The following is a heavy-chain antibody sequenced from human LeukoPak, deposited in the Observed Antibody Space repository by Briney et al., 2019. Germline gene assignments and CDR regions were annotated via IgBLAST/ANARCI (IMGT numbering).Heavy chain of an antibody. J-gene: IGHJ4*02. Sequence: SETLSLTCAVYGVSFSGYYWSWIRQPPGKGLEWVGEINHSGSTNYNPSLKSRVTISVDTSKNQFSLKLSSVTAADTAVYYCARLSLALLWFGEPGGFDYWGQGTLVTVSS. D-gene: IGHD3-10*01. CDR2: INHSGST. CDR3: ARLSLALLWFGEPGGFDY. V-gene: IGHV4-34*01. CDR1: GVSFSGYY.